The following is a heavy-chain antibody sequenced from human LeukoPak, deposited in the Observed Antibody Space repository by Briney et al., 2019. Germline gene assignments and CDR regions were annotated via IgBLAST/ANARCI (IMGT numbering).Heavy chain of an antibody. CDR2: LIPIFGTA. J-gene: IGHJ6*03. D-gene: IGHD6-13*01. V-gene: IGHV1-69*13. Sequence: ASVKVSCQAHRRTFRSYTISWVRPAPGQGLEWMGGLIPIFGTANYAQKFQGRVTTTPDESTSTAYMELRSPRSEYTAGYYFARASVSIAAAGKDYYYYIDVGGKGTTVTVSS. CDR1: RRTFRSYT. CDR3: ARASVSIAAAGKDYYYYIDV.